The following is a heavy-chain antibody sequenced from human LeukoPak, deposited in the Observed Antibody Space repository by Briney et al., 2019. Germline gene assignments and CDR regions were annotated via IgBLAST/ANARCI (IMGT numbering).Heavy chain of an antibody. CDR3: ARRVWGRPRGYSGYSLGY. CDR1: GYTSTSYD. Sequence: GASVKVSCKASGYTSTSYDINWVRQATGQGLEWMGWMNPNSGNTGYAQKFQGRVTMTRNTSISTAYMELSSLRSEDTAVYYCARRVWGRPRGYSGYSLGYWGQGTLVTVSS. V-gene: IGHV1-8*01. J-gene: IGHJ4*02. D-gene: IGHD5-12*01. CDR2: MNPNSGNT.